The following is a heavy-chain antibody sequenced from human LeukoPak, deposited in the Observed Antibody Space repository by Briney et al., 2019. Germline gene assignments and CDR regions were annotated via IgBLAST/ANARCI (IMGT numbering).Heavy chain of an antibody. D-gene: IGHD3-22*01. V-gene: IGHV4-59*01. CDR1: GGSISSYY. J-gene: IGHJ4*02. Sequence: PSETLSLTCTVSGGSISSYYWSWIRQPPGKGLEWIGYIYYSGSTNYNPSLKSRVTISVDTSKNQFSPKLSSVTAADTAVYYCARGDYYDSSGRGYYFDYWGQGTLVTVSS. CDR3: ARGDYYDSSGRGYYFDY. CDR2: IYYSGST.